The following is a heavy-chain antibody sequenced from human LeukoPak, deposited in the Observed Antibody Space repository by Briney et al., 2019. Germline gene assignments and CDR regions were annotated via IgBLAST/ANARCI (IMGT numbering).Heavy chain of an antibody. Sequence: PGGSLRLSCAASGVTFSRYWIHWVRQAPGKGLEWVSRINPDGSTTTHADPVKGRFTISRDNAKNTLYLQMNSLRAEDTAMYYCARVLSGSWDWFDPWVQGTLVTVSS. CDR1: GVTFSRYW. J-gene: IGHJ5*02. D-gene: IGHD3-22*01. CDR3: ARVLSGSWDWFDP. CDR2: INPDGSTT. V-gene: IGHV3-74*01.